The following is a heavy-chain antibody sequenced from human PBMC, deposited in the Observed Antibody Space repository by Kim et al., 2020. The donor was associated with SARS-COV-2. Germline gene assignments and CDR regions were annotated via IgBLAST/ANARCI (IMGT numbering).Heavy chain of an antibody. D-gene: IGHD3-10*01. CDR3: AREIFTMVRGVIQSGGPNFDY. J-gene: IGHJ4*02. Sequence: GGSLRLSCAASGFTFSSYGMHWVRQAPGKGLEWVAVISYDGSNKYYADSVKGRFTISRDNSKNTLYLQMNSLRAEDTAVYYCAREIFTMVRGVIQSGGPNFDYWGQGTLVTVSS. CDR2: ISYDGSNK. V-gene: IGHV3-33*05. CDR1: GFTFSSYG.